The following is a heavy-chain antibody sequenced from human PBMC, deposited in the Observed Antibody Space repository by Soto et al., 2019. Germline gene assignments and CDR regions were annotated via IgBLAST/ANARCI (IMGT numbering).Heavy chain of an antibody. CDR2: ISASGTYI. CDR1: GFTFSSYS. D-gene: IGHD3-22*01. J-gene: IGHJ4*02. CDR3: ATGSYYYDSSGYYSN. V-gene: IGHV3-21*01. Sequence: EVQLVESGGGLVKPGGSLRLSCAASGFTFSSYSMNWVRQAPGKGLEWVSSISASGTYIYYADSVKGRFTISRDNAKNSLDLQMSSLRAEDTAVYYCATGSYYYDSSGYYSNWGQGTLVTVSS.